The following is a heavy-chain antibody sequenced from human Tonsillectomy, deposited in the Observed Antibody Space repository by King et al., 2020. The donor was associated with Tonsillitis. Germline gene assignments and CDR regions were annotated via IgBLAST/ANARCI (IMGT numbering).Heavy chain of an antibody. CDR1: GYTFTSYG. V-gene: IGHV1-18*04. D-gene: IGHD6-13*01. CDR3: ATTRQSSSSFTDYFDY. CDR2: ISTYSGNT. Sequence: VQLVQSGAEVKKPGASVKVSCKASGYTFTSYGISWVRQAPGQGLEWMGWISTYSGNTNYAQKLQGRVTITTDTSTSTAHVELRSLRSDDTAMYYCATTRQSSSSFTDYFDYWGQGTLVTASS. J-gene: IGHJ4*02.